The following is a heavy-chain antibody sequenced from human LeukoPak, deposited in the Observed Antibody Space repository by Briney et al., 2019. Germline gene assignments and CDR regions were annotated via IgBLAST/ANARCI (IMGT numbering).Heavy chain of an antibody. J-gene: IGHJ4*02. CDR2: ISGTGSST. CDR3: AKSPYGLGSYAIAGDS. D-gene: IGHD3-10*01. Sequence: PGGSLRLSCAASGFTFSSYAMSWVRQAPGKGLEWVSAISGTGSSTYSADSVKGRFTISRDNSKNTLYLQMNTLRAEDTAVYYCAKSPYGLGSYAIAGDSWGQGTLVTVSS. CDR1: GFTFSSYA. V-gene: IGHV3-23*01.